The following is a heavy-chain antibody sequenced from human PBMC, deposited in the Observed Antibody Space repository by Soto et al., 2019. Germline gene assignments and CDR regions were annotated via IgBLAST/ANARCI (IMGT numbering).Heavy chain of an antibody. D-gene: IGHD4-17*01. CDR2: IDWDDDK. CDR3: ARTTTDYGDYPSTSAFDY. CDR1: GFSLSTSGMC. Sequence: SGPTLVNPTQTLTLTCTFSGFSLSTSGMCVSWIRQPPGKALEWLALIDWDDDKYYSTSLKTRLTISKDTSKNQVVLTMTNMDPVDTATYYCARTTTDYGDYPSTSAFDYWGQGTLVTVSS. V-gene: IGHV2-70*01. J-gene: IGHJ4*02.